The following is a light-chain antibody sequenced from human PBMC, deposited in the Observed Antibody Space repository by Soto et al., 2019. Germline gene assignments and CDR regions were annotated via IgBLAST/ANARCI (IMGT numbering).Light chain of an antibody. CDR1: SSDVGGYNY. V-gene: IGLV2-14*03. CDR2: DVS. Sequence: QSALTQPASVSGSPGQSITISCTGTSSDVGGYNYVSWYQQRPGKAPKLMIFDVSNRPSGVSNRFSGSKSGNTASLTISGLQAEDEADYYCSSYTGSSTLVFGGGTKLTVL. CDR3: SSYTGSSTLV. J-gene: IGLJ2*01.